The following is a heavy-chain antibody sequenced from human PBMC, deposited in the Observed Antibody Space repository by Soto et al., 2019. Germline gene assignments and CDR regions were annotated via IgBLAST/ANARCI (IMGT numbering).Heavy chain of an antibody. D-gene: IGHD6-19*01. Sequence: ETLSLTCTVSGGSISISTYYWGWIRQPPGKGLEWIGSVYYSGSTYYNPSLKSRVTISVDTSKNQFSLKLSSVTAADTAAYYCARHGQLYNSGWYLNWFDPWGQGTQVTAPQ. J-gene: IGHJ5*02. CDR2: VYYSGST. V-gene: IGHV4-39*01. CDR1: GGSISISTYY. CDR3: ARHGQLYNSGWYLNWFDP.